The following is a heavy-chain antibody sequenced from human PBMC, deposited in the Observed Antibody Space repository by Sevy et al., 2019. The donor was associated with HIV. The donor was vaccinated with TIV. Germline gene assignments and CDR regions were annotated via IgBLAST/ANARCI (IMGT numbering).Heavy chain of an antibody. Sequence: SQTLSLTCAISGDTVSSDSTAWNWIRQSPARGLEWLGRTYYRSTWHKDYTTSLNSRMAITPDTSKNQFSLQLNSVTPEDTAVYYCARDHNFVLDYWGQGIVVTVSS. V-gene: IGHV6-1*01. CDR3: ARDHNFVLDY. D-gene: IGHD1-20*01. CDR1: GDTVSSDSTA. J-gene: IGHJ4*02. CDR2: TYYRSTWHK.